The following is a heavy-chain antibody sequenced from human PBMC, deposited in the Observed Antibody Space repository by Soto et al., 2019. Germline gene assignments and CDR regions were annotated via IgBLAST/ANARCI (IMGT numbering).Heavy chain of an antibody. CDR2: ISGSGGST. J-gene: IGHJ6*02. Sequence: PGGSLRLSCAASGFTFSSYAMSWVRQAPGKGLEWVSAISGSGGSTYYADSVKGRFTISRDNSKNTLYLQMNSLRAEDTAVYYCAKAARTSIAVAGTPGAKPPFYYYGMDVWGQGTTVTVSS. V-gene: IGHV3-23*01. CDR3: AKAARTSIAVAGTPGAKPPFYYYGMDV. CDR1: GFTFSSYA. D-gene: IGHD6-19*01.